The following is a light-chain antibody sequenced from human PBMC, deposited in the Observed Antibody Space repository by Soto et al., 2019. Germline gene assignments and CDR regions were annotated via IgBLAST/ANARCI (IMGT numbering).Light chain of an antibody. CDR2: DAS. CDR1: ESIGNY. J-gene: IGKJ4*01. CDR3: QWRSDWPPRLT. V-gene: IGKV3-11*01. Sequence: EVVLTQSPATLSLSPGERATLSCRASESIGNYLAWYQQKLGQAPKLLIYDASHRAIGIPGSFSGDGSGTDFTLTISSLEPEDFAVSYCQWRSDWPPRLTFGGGTKVEIK.